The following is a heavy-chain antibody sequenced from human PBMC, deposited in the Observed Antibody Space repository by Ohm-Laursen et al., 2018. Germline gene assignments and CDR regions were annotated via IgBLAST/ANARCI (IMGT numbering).Heavy chain of an antibody. D-gene: IGHD6-19*01. Sequence: TLSLTCAVYGGSFSGYYWNWIRQPPGKGLEWIGEINHSRSTKYNSSFKSRVTISVDTSKNQFSLKLSSVTAADTATYYCARGSGFFKLDVWGQGTTVTVSS. CDR1: GGSFSGYY. CDR3: ARGSGFFKLDV. V-gene: IGHV4-34*01. CDR2: INHSRST. J-gene: IGHJ6*02.